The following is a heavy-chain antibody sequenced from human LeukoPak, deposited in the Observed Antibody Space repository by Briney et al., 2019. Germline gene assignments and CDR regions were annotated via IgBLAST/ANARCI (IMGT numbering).Heavy chain of an antibody. Sequence: GGSLRLSCAASGFTFSSYSMNWVRQAPGKGLEWVSFISSSGSFIYYADSVKGRFTISRDNAKNSLYVQMNSLRAEDTAVYYCAKDDIVVVVAAMGAFDYWGQGTLVTVSS. CDR3: AKDDIVVVVAAMGAFDY. CDR2: ISSSGSFI. D-gene: IGHD2-15*01. J-gene: IGHJ4*02. CDR1: GFTFSSYS. V-gene: IGHV3-21*04.